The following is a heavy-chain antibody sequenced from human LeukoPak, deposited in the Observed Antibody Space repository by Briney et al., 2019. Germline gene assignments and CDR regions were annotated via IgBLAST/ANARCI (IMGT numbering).Heavy chain of an antibody. J-gene: IGHJ6*03. Sequence: PGGSLRLSCAASGFTFSSYGMHWVRQAPGKGLEWVAFIRYDGSNKYYADSVKGRFTISRDNSKNTLYLQMNSLRAEDTAVYYCAKDFSQGSSWYSSGYYYYYMDVWGKGTTVTISS. CDR2: IRYDGSNK. D-gene: IGHD6-13*01. V-gene: IGHV3-30*02. CDR1: GFTFSSYG. CDR3: AKDFSQGSSWYSSGYYYYYMDV.